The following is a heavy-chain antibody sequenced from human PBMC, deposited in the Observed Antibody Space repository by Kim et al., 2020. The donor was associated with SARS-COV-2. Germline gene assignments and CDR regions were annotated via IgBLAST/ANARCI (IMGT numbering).Heavy chain of an antibody. J-gene: IGHJ5*02. CDR3: ARVETSLLLEYNWFDP. V-gene: IGHV1-69*01. Sequence: KFQGRVTITADESTSTAYMELSSLRSEDTAVYYCARVETSLLLEYNWFDPWGQGTLVTVSS. D-gene: IGHD2-21*01.